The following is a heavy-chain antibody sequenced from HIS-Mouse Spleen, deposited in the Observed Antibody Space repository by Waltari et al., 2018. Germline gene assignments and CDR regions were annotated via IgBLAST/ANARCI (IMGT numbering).Heavy chain of an antibody. J-gene: IGHJ4*02. CDR1: GGSISSSSYY. Sequence: QLQLHESGPGLVKPSETLSLTCTVSGGSISSSSYYWGWIRQPPGKGLAWIGSIYYSGSTYYNPSLKSRVTISVDTSKNQFSLKLSSVTAEDTAVYYCARDLVQTGEGYWGQGTLVTVSS. CDR2: IYYSGST. D-gene: IGHD7-27*01. V-gene: IGHV4-39*07. CDR3: ARDLVQTGEGY.